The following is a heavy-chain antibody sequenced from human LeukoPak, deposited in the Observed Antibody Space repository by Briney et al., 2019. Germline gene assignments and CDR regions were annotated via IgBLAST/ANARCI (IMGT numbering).Heavy chain of an antibody. Sequence: SGGSLRLSCAASGFTFSSYSMNWVRQAPGKGLEWVSSISSSSSYIYYADSVKGRFTISRDNAKNSLYLQMNSLRAEDTAVYYCRGHRAVAEGNAFDIWGQGTMVTVSS. CDR3: RGHRAVAEGNAFDI. CDR1: GFTFSSYS. V-gene: IGHV3-21*01. D-gene: IGHD6-19*01. J-gene: IGHJ3*02. CDR2: ISSSSSYI.